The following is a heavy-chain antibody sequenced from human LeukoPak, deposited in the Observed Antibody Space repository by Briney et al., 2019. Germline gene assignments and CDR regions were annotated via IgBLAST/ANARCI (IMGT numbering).Heavy chain of an antibody. V-gene: IGHV3-23*01. CDR2: ISGSGSRT. CDR1: GFTFTNYD. Sequence: GGSLTLSCAASGFTFTNYDMGWVRHAPGEGLAWVSSISGSGSRTYSSVSEEGRFTISRDNPKNAQYLQMSSLRAEDTAVYYCAKAIAATGRWWIFDYWGQGTLVTVSS. D-gene: IGHD6-13*01. CDR3: AKAIAATGRWWIFDY. J-gene: IGHJ4*02.